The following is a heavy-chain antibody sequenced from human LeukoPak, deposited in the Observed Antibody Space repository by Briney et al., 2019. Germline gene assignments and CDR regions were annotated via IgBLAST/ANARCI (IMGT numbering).Heavy chain of an antibody. Sequence: GGSLRLSCAASGFTFSSYGMHWVRQAPGKGLEWVAFIRYDGSNKYYADSVKGRFTISRDNSKNTLYLQMNSLRAEDTAVYYCAHARATGYSYGFDYWGQGTLVTVSS. CDR1: GFTFSSYG. J-gene: IGHJ4*02. CDR3: AHARATGYSYGFDY. CDR2: IRYDGSNK. V-gene: IGHV3-30*02. D-gene: IGHD5-18*01.